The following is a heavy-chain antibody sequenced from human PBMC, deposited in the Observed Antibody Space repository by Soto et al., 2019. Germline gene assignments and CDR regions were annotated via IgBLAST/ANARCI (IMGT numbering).Heavy chain of an antibody. V-gene: IGHV4-30-4*01. CDR2: IYYSGST. D-gene: IGHD6-6*01. CDR1: GGSISSGDYY. Sequence: SETLSLTCTVSGGSISSGDYYWSWIRQPPGKGLEWIGYIYYSGSTYYNPSLKSRVTISVDTSKNQFSLKLSSVTAADTAVYYCARVLEYSSSRWFDPWGQGTLVTVPS. CDR3: ARVLEYSSSRWFDP. J-gene: IGHJ5*02.